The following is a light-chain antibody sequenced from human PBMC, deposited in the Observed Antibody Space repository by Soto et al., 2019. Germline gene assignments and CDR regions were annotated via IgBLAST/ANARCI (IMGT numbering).Light chain of an antibody. CDR3: QQYGRSPRT. CDR2: GAS. V-gene: IGKV3-20*01. J-gene: IGKJ1*01. CDR1: QSVSSSY. Sequence: EIVLTQSPGTLSLSPGERSTLSCRASQSVSSSYLAWYQQKHGQAHRXXIYGASSRATGIPDRFSGSGSGTDLTITISRLEPEDGEVYYGQQYGRSPRTFGQGTKVDI.